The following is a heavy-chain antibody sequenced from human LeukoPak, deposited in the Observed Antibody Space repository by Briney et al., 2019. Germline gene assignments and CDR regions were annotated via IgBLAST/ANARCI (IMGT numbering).Heavy chain of an antibody. CDR2: IYYSGST. J-gene: IGHJ5*02. CDR1: GGSISSYY. D-gene: IGHD3-3*01. CDR3: ARDWLWSGYYNWFDP. Sequence: PSETLSLTCTVSGGSISSYYWSWIRQPPGKGLEWIWYIYYSGSTDYNPSLKSRVTMSVDTSKNQFSLKLSSVTAADTAVYYCARDWLWSGYYNWFDPWGQGTLVTVSS. V-gene: IGHV4-59*12.